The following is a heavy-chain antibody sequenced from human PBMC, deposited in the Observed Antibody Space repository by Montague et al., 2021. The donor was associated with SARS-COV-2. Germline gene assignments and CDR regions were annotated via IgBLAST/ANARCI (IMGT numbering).Heavy chain of an antibody. CDR3: ARAQTTCFFANCVNYFDY. J-gene: IGHJ4*02. CDR2: IYYTGST. D-gene: IGHD1-1*01. Sequence: SETLSLTCTVSGGSISGYYWTWMRQPPGKGLEWLGHIYYTGSTNYNPSLKSRVTISIDTPKNQFSLKLRSVTAADTAVYFCARAQTTCFFANCVNYFDYWGQGALVTVSS. V-gene: IGHV4-59*01. CDR1: GGSISGYY.